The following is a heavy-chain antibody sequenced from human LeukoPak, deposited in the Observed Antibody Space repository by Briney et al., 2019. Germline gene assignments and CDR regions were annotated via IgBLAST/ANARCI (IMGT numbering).Heavy chain of an antibody. CDR1: GFTFSSYT. J-gene: IGHJ6*02. D-gene: IGHD4-11*01. CDR3: AKYYYSNYYYGMDV. V-gene: IGHV3-23*01. Sequence: GGSLRLSCAASGFTFSSYTMTWVRQAPGKGLEWVSAISGSGGSTYYADSVKGRFTISRDNSKNTLYLQMTRLRVEDTAVYYCAKYYYSNYYYGMDVWGQGTTVTVSS. CDR2: ISGSGGST.